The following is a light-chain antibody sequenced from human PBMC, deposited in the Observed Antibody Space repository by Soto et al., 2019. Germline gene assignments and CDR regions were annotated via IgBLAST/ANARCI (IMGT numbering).Light chain of an antibody. CDR1: QSLLLSSGNNY. CDR3: AQALQTVT. CDR2: LGS. V-gene: IGKV2-28*01. Sequence: DILLTQSPLSLPVTPGESATISCKASQSLLLSSGNNYLDWYLQKPGQSPQILIYLGSTRASGVPDRFSGSGSGTDFTLKISTVDAEYVGVYYCAQALQTVTFGGGTKVDIK. J-gene: IGKJ4*01.